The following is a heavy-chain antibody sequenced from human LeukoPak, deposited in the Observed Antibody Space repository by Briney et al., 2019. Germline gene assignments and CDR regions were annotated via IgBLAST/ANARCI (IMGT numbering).Heavy chain of an antibody. CDR2: ISYDGSNK. CDR1: GFTFSSYG. CDR3: AKDLGNDPDP. V-gene: IGHV3-30*18. Sequence: PGGSLRLSRAASGFTFSSYGMHWVRQAPGKGLEWVAVISYDGSNKYYADSVKGRFTISRDNSKNTLYLQMNSLRAEDTAVYYCAKDLGNDPDPWGQGTLVTVSS. J-gene: IGHJ5*02. D-gene: IGHD2-8*01.